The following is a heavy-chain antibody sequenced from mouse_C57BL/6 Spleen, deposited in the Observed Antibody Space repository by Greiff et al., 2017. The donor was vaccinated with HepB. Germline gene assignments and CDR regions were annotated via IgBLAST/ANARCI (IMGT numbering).Heavy chain of an antibody. D-gene: IGHD2-4*01. J-gene: IGHJ2*01. CDR2: IYPGSGNT. CDR1: GYTFTDYY. CDR3: ARMGYYEYDFDY. Sequence: QVQLQQSGAELVRPGASVKLSCKASGYTFTDYYINWVKQRPGQGLEWIARIYPGSGNTYYNEKFKGKATLTAEKSSSTAYMQLSSLTSEDSAVYFCARMGYYEYDFDYWGQGTTLTVSS. V-gene: IGHV1-76*01.